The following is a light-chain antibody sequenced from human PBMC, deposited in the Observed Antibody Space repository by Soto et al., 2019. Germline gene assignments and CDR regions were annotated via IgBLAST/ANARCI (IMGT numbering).Light chain of an antibody. Sequence: DIVLSQSPATLSLSPGERATLSCRASQNIRTYLGWYQQKPGQAPRLLIYDASKRATGIPARFSGSGSGTDFTLTISSLEPEDFAVYYCQQRSTPFTFGPGTKVAMK. CDR1: QNIRTY. J-gene: IGKJ3*01. CDR3: QQRSTPFT. CDR2: DAS. V-gene: IGKV3-11*01.